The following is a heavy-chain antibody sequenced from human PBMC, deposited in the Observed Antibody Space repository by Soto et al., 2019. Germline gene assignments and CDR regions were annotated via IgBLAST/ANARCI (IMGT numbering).Heavy chain of an antibody. D-gene: IGHD1-26*01. Sequence: EAQLVESGRSLVQPGGSLRLSCVAYGFTLSRYSMNWVRQVPGKGLECVSYISRSSSTIYYADSVKGRFAIARDNAENSLYPEMNSLRVEDTAVYYCARGLGGGIPDYWGQGTRVTVSS. J-gene: IGHJ4*02. CDR1: GFTLSRYS. V-gene: IGHV3-48*01. CDR2: ISRSSSTI. CDR3: ARGLGGGIPDY.